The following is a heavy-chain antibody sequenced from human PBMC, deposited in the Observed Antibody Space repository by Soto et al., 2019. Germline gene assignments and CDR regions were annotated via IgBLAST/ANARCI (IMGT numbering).Heavy chain of an antibody. Sequence: PGGSLRLSCAASGFTFSNYGVHWVRQAPGKGLEWVAVIWYDGSSEYYTESVKGRFTISRDNSKNTLYLQRNSRRAEDTAVYYCARVPGPGTYYDNPIANDAFDIWGQGTMVTVSS. CDR2: IWYDGSSE. CDR3: ARVPGPGTYYDNPIANDAFDI. D-gene: IGHD3-10*01. CDR1: GFTFSNYG. V-gene: IGHV3-33*01. J-gene: IGHJ3*02.